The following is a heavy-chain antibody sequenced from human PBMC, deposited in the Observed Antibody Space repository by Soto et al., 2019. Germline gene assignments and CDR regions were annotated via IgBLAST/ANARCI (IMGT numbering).Heavy chain of an antibody. CDR3: AKSQLSYSSGWDYFDY. Sequence: EVQLLESGGGLVQPGGSLRLSCAASGFTFSSYAMSWVRQAPGKGLEWVSAISGSGGSTYYADSLKGRFTISRDNSKNTLYLQMNSLRAEDTAVYYCAKSQLSYSSGWDYFDYWGQGTLVTVSS. CDR1: GFTFSSYA. V-gene: IGHV3-23*01. CDR2: ISGSGGST. J-gene: IGHJ4*02. D-gene: IGHD6-19*01.